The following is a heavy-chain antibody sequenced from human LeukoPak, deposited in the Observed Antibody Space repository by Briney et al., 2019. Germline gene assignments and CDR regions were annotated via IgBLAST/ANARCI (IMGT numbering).Heavy chain of an antibody. V-gene: IGHV3-30*02. CDR3: AKVLSSYPTVTTPIGDY. CDR1: GFTFSAYP. Sequence: GGSLRLSCAASGFTFSAYPMHWVRQAPGKGLEWVASILYDGSKKFYDDSVKGRFSIYRDNSNYTLYLQMNSLRAEDTAVYYCAKVLSSYPTVTTPIGDYWGQGTLVTVSS. CDR2: ILYDGSKK. J-gene: IGHJ4*02. D-gene: IGHD4-17*01.